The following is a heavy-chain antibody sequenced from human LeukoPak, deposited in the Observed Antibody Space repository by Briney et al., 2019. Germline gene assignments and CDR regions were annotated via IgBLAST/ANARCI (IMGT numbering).Heavy chain of an antibody. CDR3: RGVIVDDAFDM. V-gene: IGHV3-73*01. J-gene: IGHJ3*02. Sequence: GGSLKLSCAASGFTFSGSAIHWVRQASGKGLEWVGRIRSKANSYATAYAASVKGRFIISRDDSKNTAYLQMNSLKTKDTAVYYCRGVIVDDAFDMWGQGTMVTVSS. CDR1: GFTFSGSA. CDR2: IRSKANSYAT. D-gene: IGHD2/OR15-2a*01.